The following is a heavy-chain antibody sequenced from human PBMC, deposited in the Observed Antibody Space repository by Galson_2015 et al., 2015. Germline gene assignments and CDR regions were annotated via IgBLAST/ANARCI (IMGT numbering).Heavy chain of an antibody. CDR1: GFTFSSYW. CDR3: ARRAILLWFGELSYYYYYGMDV. J-gene: IGHJ6*02. D-gene: IGHD3-10*01. CDR2: ISYDGSNK. V-gene: IGHV3-30-3*01. Sequence: SLRLSCAASGFTFSSYWMSWVRQAPGKGLEWVAVISYDGSNKYYADSVKGRFTISRDNSKNTLYLQMNSLRAEDTAVYYCARRAILLWFGELSYYYYYGMDVWGQGTTVTVSS.